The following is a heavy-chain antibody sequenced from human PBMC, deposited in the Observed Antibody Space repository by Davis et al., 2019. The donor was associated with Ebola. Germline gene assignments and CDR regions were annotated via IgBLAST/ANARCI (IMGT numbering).Heavy chain of an antibody. CDR2: ISYDGINK. Sequence: GGSLRLSCAASGFTFSSYGMHWVRQAPGKGLEWVAVISYDGINKYYADSVKGRFTISRDNSKNTRYLQMNSLRAEDTAVYYCAKAAAGPPSHWGQGTLVTVSS. CDR1: GFTFSSYG. CDR3: AKAAAGPPSH. D-gene: IGHD6-13*01. J-gene: IGHJ4*02. V-gene: IGHV3-30*18.